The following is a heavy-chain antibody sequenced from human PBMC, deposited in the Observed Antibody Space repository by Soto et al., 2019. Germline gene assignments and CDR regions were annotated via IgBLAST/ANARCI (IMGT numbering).Heavy chain of an antibody. CDR2: IIPIFGTA. CDR1: GGTFSSYA. D-gene: IGHD1-26*01. CDR3: ARDSTTRCCGELLPAGMDV. V-gene: IGHV1-69*01. J-gene: IGHJ6*02. Sequence: QVQLVQSGAEVKKPGSSVKVSCKASGGTFSSYAISWVRQAPGQGLEWMGGIIPIFGTANYAQKFQGRVTITADESTRRDYMERSSLRSEETAVYYCARDSTTRCCGELLPAGMDVWGQGTTVTVSS.